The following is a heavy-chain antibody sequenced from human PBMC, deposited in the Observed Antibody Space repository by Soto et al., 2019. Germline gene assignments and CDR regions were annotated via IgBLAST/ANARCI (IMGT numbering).Heavy chain of an antibody. V-gene: IGHV3-23*01. CDR1: GFTFSIYA. CDR3: ATVHNTSRSFDY. J-gene: IGHJ4*02. CDR2: TGSTGRTT. Sequence: GGSLRLSCAASGFTFSIYAMTWVRQAPGKGLEWVSTTGSTGRTTYYSDAVKGRFTVSRDNSKNTLDLQMSNLRAEDTAVYYCATVHNTSRSFDYWGQGTLVTVSS. D-gene: IGHD1-20*01.